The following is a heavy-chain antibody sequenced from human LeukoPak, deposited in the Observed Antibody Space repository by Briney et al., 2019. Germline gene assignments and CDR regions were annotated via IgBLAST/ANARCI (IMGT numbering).Heavy chain of an antibody. J-gene: IGHJ4*02. CDR1: GYTFTGYY. D-gene: IGHD3-9*01. CDR2: IIPIFGTA. CDR3: ARVLYHDILTGYYFDY. V-gene: IGHV1-69*13. Sequence: SVKVSCKASGYTFTGYYTHWVRQAPGQGLEWMGGIIPIFGTANYAQKFQGRVTITADESTSTAYMELSSLRSEDTAVYYCARVLYHDILTGYYFDYWGQGTLVTVSS.